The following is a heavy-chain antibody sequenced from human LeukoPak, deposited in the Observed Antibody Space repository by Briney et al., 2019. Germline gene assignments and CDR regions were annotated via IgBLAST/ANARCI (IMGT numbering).Heavy chain of an antibody. CDR3: ARGYSSDN. Sequence: GGSLRLSCAAAGFNFSGYAMSWVRQAPGKGLEWVSVIYSGGSTYYADSVKGRFTISRDNSKNTLNLQMNSLRAEDAAVYYCARGYSSDNWGQGTLVTVSS. J-gene: IGHJ4*02. D-gene: IGHD2-21*01. V-gene: IGHV3-66*01. CDR1: GFNFSGYA. CDR2: IYSGGST.